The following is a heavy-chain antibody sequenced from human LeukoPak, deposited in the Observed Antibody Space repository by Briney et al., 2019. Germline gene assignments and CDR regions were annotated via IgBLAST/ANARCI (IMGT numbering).Heavy chain of an antibody. CDR3: ARLWFGELLTVDY. D-gene: IGHD3-10*01. V-gene: IGHV1-2*02. Sequence: ASVKVSCKASGYTFTGYYMHWVRQAPGQGLEWMGWINPNSGGTNYAQKFQGRVTMTRDTSISTAYMELSRLGSDDTAVYYCARLWFGELLTVDYWGQGTLVTVSS. J-gene: IGHJ4*02. CDR1: GYTFTGYY. CDR2: INPNSGGT.